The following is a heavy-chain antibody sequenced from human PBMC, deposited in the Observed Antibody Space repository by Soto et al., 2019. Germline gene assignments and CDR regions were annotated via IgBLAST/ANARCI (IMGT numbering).Heavy chain of an antibody. CDR2: IYYSGST. V-gene: IGHV4-59*08. CDR1: GGSISSYY. J-gene: IGHJ4*02. CDR3: ARLSGYYDILTGPIDY. Sequence: PSETLSLTCTVSGGSISSYYWSWIRQPPGKGLEWIGYIYYSGSTNYNPSLKSRVTISVDTSKNQFSLKLSSVTAADTAVYYCARLSGYYDILTGPIDYWGQGTLVTVSS. D-gene: IGHD3-9*01.